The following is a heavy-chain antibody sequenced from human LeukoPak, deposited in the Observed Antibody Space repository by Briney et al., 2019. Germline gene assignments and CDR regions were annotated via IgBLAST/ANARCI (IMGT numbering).Heavy chain of an antibody. CDR3: ARGNYGDYVVDY. Sequence: GGSLRLSCAASGFTFSSYAMHWVRQAPGKGLEWVAVISYDGSSKYYADSVKGRFTVSRDNSKNTLYLQMSSLRAEDTAVYYCARGNYGDYVVDYWGQGTLVTVSS. CDR2: ISYDGSSK. CDR1: GFTFSSYA. D-gene: IGHD4-17*01. V-gene: IGHV3-30*04. J-gene: IGHJ4*02.